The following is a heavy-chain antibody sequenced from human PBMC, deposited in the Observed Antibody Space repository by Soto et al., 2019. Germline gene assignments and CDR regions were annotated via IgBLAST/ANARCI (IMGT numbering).Heavy chain of an antibody. CDR3: AKNINSGGGGPNWFDP. Sequence: EVQLLESGGDLVQPGVSLRLSCAASGFTFSTFVMNWVRQAPGEGLEWLSAISTSGDRTYYADSVKGRFTISRDNSKNPLYRQMHSRGGEKTAIYYWAKNINSGGGGPNWFDPWGQGTLVTVSS. J-gene: IGHJ5*02. CDR1: GFTFSTFV. CDR2: ISTSGDRT. D-gene: IGHD3-10*01. V-gene: IGHV3-23*01.